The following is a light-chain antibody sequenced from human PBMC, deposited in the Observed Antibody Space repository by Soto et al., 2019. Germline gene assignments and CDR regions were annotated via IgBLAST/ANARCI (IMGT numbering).Light chain of an antibody. CDR1: QSVSNY. Sequence: DIQITQSPSSLSASVGLRVTITCRASQSVSNYLNWYRQKPGKARKLLIYAASSLQSGVPSRFSCSGSGTEFTLTISSLQPEDFASYYCQQSYSSPTVGGGTKVEIK. V-gene: IGKV1-39*01. CDR2: AAS. J-gene: IGKJ4*01. CDR3: QQSYSSPT.